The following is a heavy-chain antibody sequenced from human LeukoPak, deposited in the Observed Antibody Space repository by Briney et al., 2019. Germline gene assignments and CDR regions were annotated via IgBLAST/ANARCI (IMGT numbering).Heavy chain of an antibody. CDR2: ISAYNGNT. CDR3: ARDPAPGYSSSWYYFDY. V-gene: IGHV1-18*01. CDR1: GYTFTSYG. Sequence: RRASVKVSCKASGYTFTSYGISWVRQAPGQGLEWMGWISAYNGNTNYAQKLQGRVTMTTDTSTSTAYMELRSLRSDDTAVYYCARDPAPGYSSSWYYFDYWGQGTLVTVSS. J-gene: IGHJ4*02. D-gene: IGHD6-13*01.